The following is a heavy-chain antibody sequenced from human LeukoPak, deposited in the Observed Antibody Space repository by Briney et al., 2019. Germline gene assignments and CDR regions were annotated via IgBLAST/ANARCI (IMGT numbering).Heavy chain of an antibody. CDR1: GGSFSGYY. V-gene: IGHV4-34*01. CDR3: ARVRMITFGGVIANYYYYGMDV. D-gene: IGHD3-16*02. CDR2: INHSGST. Sequence: PSETLSLTCVVYGGSFSGYYWSWIRQPPGKGLEWIGEINHSGSTNYNPSLKSRVTISVDTSKNQFSLKLSSVTAADTAVYYCARVRMITFGGVIANYYYYGMDVWGQGTTVTVSS. J-gene: IGHJ6*02.